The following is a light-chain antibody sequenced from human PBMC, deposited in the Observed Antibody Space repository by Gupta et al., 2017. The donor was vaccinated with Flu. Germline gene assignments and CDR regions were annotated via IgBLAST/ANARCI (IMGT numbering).Light chain of an antibody. V-gene: IGLV2-23*02. Sequence: QSALTQPASVSGSPGQSITISCTGTSSDVGNYDLVSWYRHHPGTGPKLIIYEVTKRPSGISNRFSGSKSGNTASLTISGLQAEDEADYYCCVSYAGSSFVFGTGTKVTV. CDR2: EVT. J-gene: IGLJ1*01. CDR3: CVSYAGSSFV. CDR1: SSDVGNYDL.